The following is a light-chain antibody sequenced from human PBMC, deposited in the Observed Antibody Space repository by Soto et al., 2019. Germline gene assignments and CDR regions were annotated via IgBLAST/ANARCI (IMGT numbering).Light chain of an antibody. V-gene: IGKV1-5*01. CDR3: QQYSTYSLYT. CDR1: QTISSR. J-gene: IGKJ3*01. CDR2: DAS. Sequence: DIQMTQSPSTLSASVGDTVTITCRASQTISSRLAWYQQRPGKAPNLLIYDASTLESGVQSRFSGSGSGTEFTLTISSLQPDDFATYYCQQYSTYSLYTFGPGTKVDIK.